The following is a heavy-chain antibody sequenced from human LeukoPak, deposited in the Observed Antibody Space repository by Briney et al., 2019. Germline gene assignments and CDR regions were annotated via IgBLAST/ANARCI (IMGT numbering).Heavy chain of an antibody. Sequence: GGSLRLSCTVSGFTVSSNSMSWVRQAPGKGLEWVSFIYSDNTHYSDSVKGRFTISRDNSKNTLYIQMNSLRAEDTAVYYCARRAGAYSHPYDYWGQGTLVTVSS. CDR2: IYSDNT. CDR3: ARRAGAYSHPYDY. CDR1: GFTVSSNS. D-gene: IGHD4/OR15-4a*01. J-gene: IGHJ4*02. V-gene: IGHV3-53*01.